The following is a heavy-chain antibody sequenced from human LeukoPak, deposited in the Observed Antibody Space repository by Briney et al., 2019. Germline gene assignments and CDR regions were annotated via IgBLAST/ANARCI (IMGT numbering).Heavy chain of an antibody. D-gene: IGHD2-2*01. CDR2: ISSSSSYI. J-gene: IGHJ4*02. V-gene: IGHV3-21*01. CDR1: GFTFSSYS. CDR3: AKSSTSQSFDY. Sequence: GGSLRLSCAASGFTFSSYSMNWVRQAPGKGLEWVSSISSSSSYIYYADAVKGRFTIPRDNAKNSLYLQMNSLRAEDTAVYYCAKSSTSQSFDYWGQGTLVTVSS.